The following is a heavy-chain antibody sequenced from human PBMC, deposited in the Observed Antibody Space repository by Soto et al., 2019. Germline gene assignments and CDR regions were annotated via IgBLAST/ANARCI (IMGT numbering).Heavy chain of an antibody. V-gene: IGHV3-23*01. CDR1: GFTFSSSA. J-gene: IGHJ5*02. Sequence: EVQILDSGGDLVQPGGSLRLSCVASGFTFSSSAMNWVRQAPGKGLEWVSVTSGSDGNTYYADSVKGRFTISRDNSKNTLYLDMNSLRVEDTAIDDCTKSLNIHWQNYFDPWGQGTLGTVAS. CDR3: TKSLNIHWQNYFDP. CDR2: TSGSDGNT. D-gene: IGHD1-7*01.